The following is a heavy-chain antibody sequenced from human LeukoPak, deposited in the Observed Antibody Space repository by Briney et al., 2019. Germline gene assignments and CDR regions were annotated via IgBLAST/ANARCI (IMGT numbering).Heavy chain of an antibody. D-gene: IGHD4-23*01. J-gene: IGHJ6*02. CDR2: ISYDGSNK. CDR1: GVTFSSYG. CDR3: AKERNSYYYYGMDV. V-gene: IGHV3-30*18. Sequence: GGSLRLSYAASGVTFSSYGMRWVRQAPGKGLEWVAVISYDGSNKYYADSVKGRFTISRDNSKNTLYLQMNSLRAEDTAVYYCAKERNSYYYYGMDVWGQGTTVTVSS.